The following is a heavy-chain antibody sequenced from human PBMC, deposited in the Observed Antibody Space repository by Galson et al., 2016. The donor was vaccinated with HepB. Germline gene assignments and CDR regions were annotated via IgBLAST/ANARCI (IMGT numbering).Heavy chain of an antibody. CDR2: IYTSGTT. CDR3: ARDVGYVMDV. V-gene: IGHV4-61*02. CDR1: GDSIISDSYHY. J-gene: IGHJ6*04. Sequence: TLSLTCTVSGDSIISDSYHYWSWIRQPAGKGLEWIGRIYTSGTTNYNPSLKSRVTISVDTSKNQFSLKLTSVTAADTAVYNCARDVGYVMDVWGRGTTVTVSS. D-gene: IGHD2-15*01.